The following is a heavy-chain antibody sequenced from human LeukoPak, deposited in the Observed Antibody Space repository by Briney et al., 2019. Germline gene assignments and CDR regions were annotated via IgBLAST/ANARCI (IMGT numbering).Heavy chain of an antibody. CDR1: GFTFSSYW. V-gene: IGHV3-74*01. J-gene: IGHJ4*02. CDR2: INSDGSST. D-gene: IGHD6-19*01. Sequence: PGGSLRLSCAASGFTFSSYWMHWVRQAPGKGLVWVSRINSDGSSTSYADSVKGRFTISRDNSKNTLYLQMNSLGAEDTAVYYCAKDQVAVAGTLDYWGQGTLVTVSS. CDR3: AKDQVAVAGTLDY.